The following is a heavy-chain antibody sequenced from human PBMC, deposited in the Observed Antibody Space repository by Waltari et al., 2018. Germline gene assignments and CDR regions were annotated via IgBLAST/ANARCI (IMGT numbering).Heavy chain of an antibody. CDR2: FDPEDGET. CDR1: VNTRTGLA. V-gene: IGHV1-24*01. D-gene: IGHD1-26*01. J-gene: IGHJ5*02. Sequence: QVQLVQSGAEVKKPGASVKVPCNVSVNTRTGLAMHWVRQAPGKGLEWMGGFDPEDGETIYAQKFQGRVTMTEDTSTDTAYMELSSLRSDDTAVYYCATSGTYYFHWFDPWGQGTLVTVSS. CDR3: ATSGTYYFHWFDP.